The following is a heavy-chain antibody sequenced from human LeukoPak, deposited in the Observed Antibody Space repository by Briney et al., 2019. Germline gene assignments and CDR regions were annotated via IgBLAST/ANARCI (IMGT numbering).Heavy chain of an antibody. Sequence: SETLSLTCTVSGGSISSYYWSWIRQPPGKGLEWIGYIYYSGSTNYNPSLKSRVTISVDTSKNQFSLKLSSVTAAHTAVYYCARDSGSYYYFDYWGQGTLVTVSS. CDR1: GGSISSYY. V-gene: IGHV4-59*01. CDR3: ARDSGSYYYFDY. CDR2: IYYSGST. J-gene: IGHJ4*02. D-gene: IGHD1-26*01.